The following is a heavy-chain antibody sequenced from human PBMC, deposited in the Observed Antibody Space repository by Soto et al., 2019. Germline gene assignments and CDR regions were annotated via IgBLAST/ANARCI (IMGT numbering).Heavy chain of an antibody. CDR3: ARAGFGSGWYVAY. J-gene: IGHJ4*02. Sequence: QVLLVQSGGEVKKPGASVKVSCKTSGFTFSNFGFSWVRQAPGQGLEWMGWISGSDGNTKSAQKFQDRLTMTTDTSTSTAYMELRSLRSDDTAVYYCARAGFGSGWYVAYWGPGTLVTVSS. D-gene: IGHD6-19*01. CDR2: ISGSDGNT. V-gene: IGHV1-18*01. CDR1: GFTFSNFG.